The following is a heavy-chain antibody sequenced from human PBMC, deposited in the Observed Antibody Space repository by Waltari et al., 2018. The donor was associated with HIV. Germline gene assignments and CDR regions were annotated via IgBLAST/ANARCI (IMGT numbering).Heavy chain of an antibody. CDR3: VKDSGRAADVFDL. CDR2: IRGGGET. J-gene: IGHJ3*01. Sequence: QLLASGGGLVEPGGSLRRSCAASGFVFTDFAMDWVRQAPGKGLEWVSAIRGGGETFYADSVKGRFTISRDNSKNTLYLQMNSLRADDAAVYYCVKDSGRAADVFDLWGQGTMVTVSS. CDR1: GFVFTDFA. D-gene: IGHD3-10*01. V-gene: IGHV3-23*01.